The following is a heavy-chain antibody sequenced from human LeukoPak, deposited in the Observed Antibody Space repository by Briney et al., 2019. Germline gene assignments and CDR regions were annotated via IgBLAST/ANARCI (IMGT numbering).Heavy chain of an antibody. J-gene: IGHJ3*02. CDR1: GFTFDDYA. D-gene: IGHD3-22*01. CDR3: ASLEDSSGYYPYDAFDI. CDR2: ISWNSGSI. V-gene: IGHV3-9*01. Sequence: GRSLRLSCAASGFTFDDYAMHWVRQAPGKGLEWVSGISWNSGSIGYADSVEGRFTISRDNAKNSLYLQMNSLRAEDTALYYCASLEDSSGYYPYDAFDIWGQGTMVTVSS.